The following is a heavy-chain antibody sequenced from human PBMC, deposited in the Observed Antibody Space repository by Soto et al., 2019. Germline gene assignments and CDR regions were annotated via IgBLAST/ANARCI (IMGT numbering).Heavy chain of an antibody. J-gene: IGHJ6*02. CDR2: INHSGST. V-gene: IGHV4-34*01. CDR3: AEVNTRYYYYGMDV. D-gene: IGHD3-22*01. Sequence: SETLSLTCAVYGGSFSGYYWSWIRQPPGKGLEWIGEINHSGSTNYNPSLKSRVTISVDTSKNQFSLKLSSVTAADTAVYYCAEVNTRYYYYGMDVWGQGTTVTVSS. CDR1: GGSFSGYY.